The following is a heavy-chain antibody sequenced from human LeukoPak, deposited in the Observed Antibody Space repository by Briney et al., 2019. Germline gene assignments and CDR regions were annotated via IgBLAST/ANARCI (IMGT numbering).Heavy chain of an antibody. CDR2: IIPILGIA. D-gene: IGHD2-8*01. J-gene: IGHJ4*02. Sequence: ASVTVSCKASGGTFSSYAISWVRQAPGQGLEWMGRIIPILGIANYAQKFQGRVTMTRNTSISTAYMELSSLRSEDTAVYYCARGLYLWPIDYWGQGTLVTVSS. V-gene: IGHV1-69*04. CDR1: GGTFSSYA. CDR3: ARGLYLWPIDY.